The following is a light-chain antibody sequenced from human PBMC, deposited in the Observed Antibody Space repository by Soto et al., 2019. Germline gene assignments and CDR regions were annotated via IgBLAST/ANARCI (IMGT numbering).Light chain of an antibody. CDR3: AAWDGSLNNVL. CDR1: GSSIGTNT. V-gene: IGLV1-44*01. Sequence: QSVLTQPPSASGTPGQRVTIPCSGSGSSIGTNTVNWYRQLPGTAPKLLIYGNNQRPSGVPDRFSGSKSGTSAPLAISGLQSEDEAEYYCAAWDGSLNNVLFGGGTKLTVL. CDR2: GNN. J-gene: IGLJ2*01.